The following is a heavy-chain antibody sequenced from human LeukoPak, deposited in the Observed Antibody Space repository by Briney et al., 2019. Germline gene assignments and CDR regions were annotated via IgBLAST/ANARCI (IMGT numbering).Heavy chain of an antibody. J-gene: IGHJ5*02. V-gene: IGHV4-34*01. CDR1: GGSFSGYY. CDR2: INHSGST. Sequence: SETLSLTCAVYGGSFSGYYWSWIRQPPGKGLEWIGEINHSGSTNYNPSLKSRVTISVDASKNQFSLKLSSVTAADTAVYYCARHGGRYYGSGSYYWFDPRGQGTLVTVSS. D-gene: IGHD3-10*01. CDR3: ARHGGRYYGSGSYYWFDP.